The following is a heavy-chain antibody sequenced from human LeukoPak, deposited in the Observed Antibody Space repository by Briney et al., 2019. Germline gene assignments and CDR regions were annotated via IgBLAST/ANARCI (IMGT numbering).Heavy chain of an antibody. CDR2: INPNSGGT. V-gene: IGHV1-2*02. Sequence: ASVKVSCKASGYTFTGYYMHWVRQAPGQGLECMGWINPNSGGTNYAQKFQGRVTMTRDTSISTAYMELSRLRSDDTAVYYCARVLGIVEDAFDIWGQGTMVTVSS. CDR3: ARVLGIVEDAFDI. J-gene: IGHJ3*02. D-gene: IGHD3-22*01. CDR1: GYTFTGYY.